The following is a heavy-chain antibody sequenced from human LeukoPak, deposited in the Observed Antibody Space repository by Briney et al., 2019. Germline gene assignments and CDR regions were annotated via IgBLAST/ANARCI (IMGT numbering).Heavy chain of an antibody. V-gene: IGHV3-48*01. CDR2: ISTGSSTI. D-gene: IGHD6-13*01. CDR1: GFTFSSYT. J-gene: IGHJ6*03. Sequence: PGGSLRLSCAASGFTFSSYTMNWVRQAPGKGLEWISYISTGSSTINYADSVKGRFTISRDNSKNTLYLQMNSLRAEDTAVYYCARDGHSSSWYSYYYYYMDVWGKGTTVTVSS. CDR3: ARDGHSSSWYSYYYYYMDV.